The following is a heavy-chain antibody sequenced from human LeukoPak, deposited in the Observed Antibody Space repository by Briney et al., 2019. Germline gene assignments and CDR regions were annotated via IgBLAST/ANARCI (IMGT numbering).Heavy chain of an antibody. J-gene: IGHJ4*02. CDR1: GFTFSSYS. CDR3: ARGGRDYGFLFVY. V-gene: IGHV3-21*01. CDR2: ISSSSSYI. D-gene: IGHD4-17*01. Sequence: GGSLRLSCAASGFTFSSYSMNWVRQAPGKGLEWVSSISSSSSYIYYADSVKGRLTISRDNAKNSLYLQMNSLRAEDTAVYYCARGGRDYGFLFVYWGQGTLVTVSS.